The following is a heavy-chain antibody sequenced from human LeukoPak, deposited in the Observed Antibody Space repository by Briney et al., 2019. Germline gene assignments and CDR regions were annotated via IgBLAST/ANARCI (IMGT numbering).Heavy chain of an antibody. CDR2: ISWNSGSI. CDR3: AKDYGSGSYYNNWFDP. D-gene: IGHD3-10*01. CDR1: GFTSDDYA. J-gene: IGHJ5*02. Sequence: GGSLRLSCAASGFTSDDYAMHWVRQAPGKGLEWVSGISWNSGSIGYADSVKGRFTISRDNAKNSLYLQMNSLRAEDTALYYCAKDYGSGSYYNNWFDPWGQGTLVTVSS. V-gene: IGHV3-9*02.